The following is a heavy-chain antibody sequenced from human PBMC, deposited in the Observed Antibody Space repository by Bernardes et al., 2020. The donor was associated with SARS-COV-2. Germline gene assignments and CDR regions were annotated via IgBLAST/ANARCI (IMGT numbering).Heavy chain of an antibody. D-gene: IGHD6-19*01. J-gene: IGHJ5*02. V-gene: IGHV4-34*12. CDR1: GGSFEGYF. CDR3: ARRRIGVTVWFDA. CDR2: VIDTGST. Sequence: SETLSLTCGVSGGSFEGYFWSWIRQSPKKGLEFIGEVIDTGSTNYNPSLKRQVTVSADKSKRQFSLNLSSLTAADNGLYYCARRRIGVTVWFDAWGQGILVPVAA.